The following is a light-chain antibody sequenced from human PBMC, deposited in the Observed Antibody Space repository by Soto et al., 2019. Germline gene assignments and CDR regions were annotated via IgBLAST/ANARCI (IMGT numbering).Light chain of an antibody. J-gene: IGKJ4*01. CDR3: QQYGSSPT. V-gene: IGKV3-20*01. Sequence: EIVLTQSPGTLSLSPGERAILSCRDSQSVSSSYLAWYLQKPGQAPRLLIYGASSRATGIPDRFSGSGSGTDFTLTISRLEPEDFAVYYCQQYGSSPTFGGGTKVEIK. CDR1: QSVSSSY. CDR2: GAS.